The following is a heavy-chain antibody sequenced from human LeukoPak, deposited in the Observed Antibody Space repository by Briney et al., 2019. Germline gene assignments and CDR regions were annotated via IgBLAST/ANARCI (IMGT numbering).Heavy chain of an antibody. CDR2: IYHSGST. CDR3: ARLMDYYDSSGYSVWFDP. J-gene: IGHJ5*02. CDR1: GGSISSYY. V-gene: IGHV4-59*08. D-gene: IGHD3-22*01. Sequence: PSETLSLTCTVSGGSISSYYWSWIRQPPGKGLEWIGYIYHSGSTNYNPSLKSRVTISVDTSKNQFSLKLSSVTAADTAVYYCARLMDYYDSSGYSVWFDPWGQGTLVTVSS.